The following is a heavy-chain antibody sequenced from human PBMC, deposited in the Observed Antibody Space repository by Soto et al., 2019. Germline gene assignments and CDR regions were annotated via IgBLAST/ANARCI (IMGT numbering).Heavy chain of an antibody. CDR3: ARQGRDGYNYDSYYGMDV. V-gene: IGHV5-51*01. J-gene: IGHJ6*02. CDR1: GYSFTSYW. Sequence: GESLKISCKGSGYSFTSYWIGWVRQMPGKGLEWMGIIYPGDSDTRYSPSFQGQVTISADKSISTAYLQWSSLKASDTAMYYCARQGRDGYNYDSYYGMDVWGPAPMVTLSS. D-gene: IGHD5-12*01. CDR2: IYPGDSDT.